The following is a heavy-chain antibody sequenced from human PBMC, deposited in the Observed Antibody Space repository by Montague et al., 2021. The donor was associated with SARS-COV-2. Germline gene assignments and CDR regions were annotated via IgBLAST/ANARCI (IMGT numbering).Heavy chain of an antibody. CDR1: GFIFRNNQ. Sequence: SLRLSCAASGFIFRNNQMNWVRQAPGKGLEWLSFISPRDNRISFADSVKGRFTISRDDAMNSVTLQMNDLRVEDTAVYYCASDESRLKEFDFWGQGTLVTVSS. CDR3: ASDESRLKEFDF. J-gene: IGHJ4*02. V-gene: IGHV3-48*03. CDR2: ISPRDNRI. D-gene: IGHD3-22*01.